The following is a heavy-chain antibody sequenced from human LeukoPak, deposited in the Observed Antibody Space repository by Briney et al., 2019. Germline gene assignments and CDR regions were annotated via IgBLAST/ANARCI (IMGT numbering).Heavy chain of an antibody. CDR1: GYGFSSYW. CDR2: IYPGDSDT. D-gene: IGHD4-17*01. Sequence: GESLKISCKGSGYGFSSYWIGWVRQMPGKGLEWMGIIYPGDSDTRYSPSFQGQVTISADKSISTAYLQWSSLKASDTAMYYCARRSDYGIDAFDIWGQGTMVTVSS. CDR3: ARRSDYGIDAFDI. V-gene: IGHV5-51*01. J-gene: IGHJ3*02.